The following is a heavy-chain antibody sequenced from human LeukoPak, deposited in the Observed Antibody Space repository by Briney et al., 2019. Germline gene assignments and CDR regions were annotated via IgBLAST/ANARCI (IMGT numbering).Heavy chain of an antibody. Sequence: GGSLRLSCAASGFTFSSYSMNWVRQAPGKGLEWVSSISSSSSYIYYADSVKGRFTISRDNAKNSLYLQMNSLRAEDTAVYYCARASLAAGYYDFWSGYWEVNWFDPCGQGTLVTVSS. D-gene: IGHD3-3*01. CDR3: ARASLAAGYYDFWSGYWEVNWFDP. J-gene: IGHJ5*02. CDR2: ISSSSSYI. CDR1: GFTFSSYS. V-gene: IGHV3-21*01.